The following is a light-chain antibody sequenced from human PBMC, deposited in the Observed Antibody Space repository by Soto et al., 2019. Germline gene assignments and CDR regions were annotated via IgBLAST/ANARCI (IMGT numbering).Light chain of an antibody. Sequence: EIVLTQSPGTLSLSPGERATLSCRASQSVSSNSLAWYNQKPGQPPRLLIYGASSRATGIPDRFSGSGSGTDFTLTISSLQSEDFAVYYCQQYNNWPPITFGQGTRLEIK. J-gene: IGKJ5*01. CDR1: QSVSSNS. V-gene: IGKV3-20*01. CDR2: GAS. CDR3: QQYNNWPPIT.